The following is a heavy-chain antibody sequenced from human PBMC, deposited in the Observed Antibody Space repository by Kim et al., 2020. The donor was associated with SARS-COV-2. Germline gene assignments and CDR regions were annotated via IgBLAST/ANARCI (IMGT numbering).Heavy chain of an antibody. V-gene: IGHV3-33*01. CDR3: AREAGDYCDYQIAFDI. J-gene: IGHJ3*02. Sequence: GGSLRLSCAASGFTFSSYGMHWVRQAPGKGLEWVAVIWYDGSNKYYADSVKGRFTISRDNSKNTLYLQMNSLRAGDTAVYYCAREAGDYCDYQIAFDIWGQGTMVTVSS. CDR1: GFTFSSYG. CDR2: IWYDGSNK. D-gene: IGHD4-17*01.